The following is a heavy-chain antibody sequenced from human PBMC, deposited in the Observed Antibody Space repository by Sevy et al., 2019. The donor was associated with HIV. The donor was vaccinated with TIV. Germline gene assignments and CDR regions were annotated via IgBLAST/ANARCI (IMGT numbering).Heavy chain of an antibody. V-gene: IGHV3-74*01. D-gene: IGHD3-3*01. J-gene: IGHJ4*02. Sequence: GGSLRLSCAASGFTFRNYWMHWVRQAPGKGLVSVSNIHTDGSRSYYADYVKGRFTISRDHAQNTLYLQMNSLRAEDTAVYYCARAGIGDFWSGYYGIDHWGQGTLVTVSS. CDR1: GFTFRNYW. CDR2: IHTDGSRS. CDR3: ARAGIGDFWSGYYGIDH.